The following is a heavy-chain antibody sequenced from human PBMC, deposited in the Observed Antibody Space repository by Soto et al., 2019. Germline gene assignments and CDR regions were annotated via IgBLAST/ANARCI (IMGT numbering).Heavy chain of an antibody. CDR2: ISYDGSNK. J-gene: IGHJ6*02. D-gene: IGHD3-16*01. V-gene: IGHV3-30-3*01. Sequence: ESGGGVVQPGRSLRLSCAASGFTFSSYAMHWVRQAPGKGLEWVAVISYDGSNKYYADSVKGRFTISRDNSKNTLYLQMNSLRAEDTAVYYCARSMDDYAGYGMDVWGQGTTVTVSS. CDR1: GFTFSSYA. CDR3: ARSMDDYAGYGMDV.